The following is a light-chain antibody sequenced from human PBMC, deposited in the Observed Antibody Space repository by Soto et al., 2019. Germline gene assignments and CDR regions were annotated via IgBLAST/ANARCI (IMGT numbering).Light chain of an antibody. J-gene: IGKJ4*01. CDR1: QSVSSN. Sequence: EIVMTQSPATLSVSLGERATLSCRASQSVSSNLAWYQQKPGQAPRLLIYGASTRATGIPARFSGSGSGTDFTLTISILQSEYFAAYYWQQYNKWPLTFGGGTKVEIK. CDR2: GAS. CDR3: QQYNKWPLT. V-gene: IGKV3-15*01.